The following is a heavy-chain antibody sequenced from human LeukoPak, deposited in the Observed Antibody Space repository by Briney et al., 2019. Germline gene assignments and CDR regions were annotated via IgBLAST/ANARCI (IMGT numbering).Heavy chain of an antibody. Sequence: PGGSLRLSCAASGFTFSSYTIHWVRQAPGKGLEWVANIKQDGSEKYYVDSVKGRFTISRDNAKNSLYLQMNSLRAEDTAVYYCARDNVIYYYDSSGYYPLDYWGQGTLVTVSS. V-gene: IGHV3-7*01. CDR1: GFTFSSYT. CDR2: IKQDGSEK. J-gene: IGHJ4*02. CDR3: ARDNVIYYYDSSGYYPLDY. D-gene: IGHD3-22*01.